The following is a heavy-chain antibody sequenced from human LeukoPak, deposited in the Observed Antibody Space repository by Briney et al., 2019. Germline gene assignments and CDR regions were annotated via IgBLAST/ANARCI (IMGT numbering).Heavy chain of an antibody. CDR3: ARDPASYYYDSSGYFDY. J-gene: IGHJ4*02. CDR1: GYTFTRYY. D-gene: IGHD3-22*01. Sequence: ASVKVSCKASGYTFTRYYMHWVRQAPGQGLEWMGIINPSGGSTNYAQKFQGRVTMTRDTSISTAYMELSRLRSDDTAVYYCARDPASYYYDSSGYFDYWGQGTLVTVSS. V-gene: IGHV1-46*01. CDR2: INPSGGST.